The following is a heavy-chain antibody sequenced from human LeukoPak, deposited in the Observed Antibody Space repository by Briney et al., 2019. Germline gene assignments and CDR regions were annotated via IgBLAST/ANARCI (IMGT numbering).Heavy chain of an antibody. CDR2: ISSSSNVI. CDR1: GFTFNSYA. CDR3: ARGDPIYDFWSGGDY. Sequence: GGSLRLSCAASGFTFNSYAFNWVRQAPGKGLEWVSYISSSSNVIYYTDSVKGRFTISRDNARNLLPLQMNSLRAEDTAVYYCARGDPIYDFWSGGDYWGQGSLVTVSS. J-gene: IGHJ4*02. D-gene: IGHD3-3*01. V-gene: IGHV3-48*01.